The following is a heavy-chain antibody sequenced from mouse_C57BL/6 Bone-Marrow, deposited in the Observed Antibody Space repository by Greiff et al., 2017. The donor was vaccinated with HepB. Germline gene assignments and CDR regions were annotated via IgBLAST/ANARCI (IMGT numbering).Heavy chain of an antibody. CDR2: IDPSDSYT. J-gene: IGHJ2*01. CDR3: ARWRKYYYGYYFDY. V-gene: IGHV1-50*01. Sequence: QVQLQQPGAELVKPGASVKLSCKASGYTFTSYCMQWVKQRPGPGLEWIGDIDPSDSYTNYNEKFKGKATLTVDTSSGTAYMQLRSLTSEDSAVYYCARWRKYYYGYYFDYWGQGTTRTVSS. D-gene: IGHD1-1*01. CDR1: GYTFTSYC.